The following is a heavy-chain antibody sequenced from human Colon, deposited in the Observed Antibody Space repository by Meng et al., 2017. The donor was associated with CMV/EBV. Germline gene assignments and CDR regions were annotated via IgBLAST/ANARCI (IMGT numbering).Heavy chain of an antibody. V-gene: IGHV3-23*01. Sequence: GGSLRLSCAASGFTFNNYAMNWVRLLPGKGLEWVSGISAGGQSTYYVESVKGRFAISRDNSRNTLHLEMNSLRAEDTALYYCAIRKPNVSGGPWEDTFSVWGQGTMVTVSS. D-gene: IGHD6-19*01. J-gene: IGHJ3*01. CDR1: GFTFNNYA. CDR2: ISAGGQST. CDR3: AIRKPNVSGGPWEDTFSV.